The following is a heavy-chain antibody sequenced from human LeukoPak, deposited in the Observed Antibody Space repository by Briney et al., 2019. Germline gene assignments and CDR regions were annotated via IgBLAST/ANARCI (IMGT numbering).Heavy chain of an antibody. CDR3: ARAGYYGSGSYYHD. J-gene: IGHJ4*02. CDR2: IYYSGST. CDR1: GGSISSYY. D-gene: IGHD3-10*01. Sequence: PSETLSLTCTVSGGSISSYYWSWIRQPPGKGLEWIGYIYYSGSTNYNPSLKSRVTISVDTSKNQFSLKLSSVTAADTAVYYCARAGYYGSGSYYHDWGQGTLVTVSS. V-gene: IGHV4-59*01.